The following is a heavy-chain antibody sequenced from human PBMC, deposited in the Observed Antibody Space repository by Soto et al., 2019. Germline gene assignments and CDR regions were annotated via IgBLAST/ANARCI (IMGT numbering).Heavy chain of an antibody. CDR1: GFTFSSYG. Sequence: PGGSLRLSCAASGFTFSSYGMHWVRQAPGKGLEWVAVISYDGSNKYYADSVKGRFTISRDNSKNTLYLQMNSLRAEDTAVYYCAKDLLRYFDWFPPQFDPWGQGTLVTVSS. D-gene: IGHD3-9*01. CDR2: ISYDGSNK. J-gene: IGHJ5*02. V-gene: IGHV3-30*18. CDR3: AKDLLRYFDWFPPQFDP.